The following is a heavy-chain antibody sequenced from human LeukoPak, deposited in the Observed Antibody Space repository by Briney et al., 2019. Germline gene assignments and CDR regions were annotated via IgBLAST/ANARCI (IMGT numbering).Heavy chain of an antibody. V-gene: IGHV3-23*01. CDR1: GFTFSSYA. D-gene: IGHD6-19*01. J-gene: IGHJ4*02. CDR2: ISGSGGST. Sequence: GGSLRLPCAASGFTFSSYAMSGVRQAPGKGLEWVSAISGSGGSTYYADSVKGRFTISRDNSKNTLYLQMNSLRAEDTAVYYCAKDSSGWYGSADYWGQGTLVTVSS. CDR3: AKDSSGWYGSADY.